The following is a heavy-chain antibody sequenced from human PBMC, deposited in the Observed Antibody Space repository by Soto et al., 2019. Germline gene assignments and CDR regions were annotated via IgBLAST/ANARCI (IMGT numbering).Heavy chain of an antibody. Sequence: GGSLRLSCAASGFTFSSYDMHWVRQATGKGLEWVSAIGTAGDTYYPGSVKGRFTISRENAKNSLYLQMNSLRAGDTAVYYCTRGYSYGLLDYWGQGTLVTVSS. CDR2: IGTAGDT. J-gene: IGHJ4*02. CDR3: TRGYSYGLLDY. CDR1: GFTFSSYD. D-gene: IGHD5-18*01. V-gene: IGHV3-13*01.